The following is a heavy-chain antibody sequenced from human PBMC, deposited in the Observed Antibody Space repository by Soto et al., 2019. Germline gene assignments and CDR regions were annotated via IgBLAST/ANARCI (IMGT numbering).Heavy chain of an antibody. D-gene: IGHD3-9*01. CDR1: AGMMRRGCNY. CDR3: ARGAPLRYVVYFSQLPNVDP. CDR2: IYYSGST. J-gene: IGHJ5*02. V-gene: IGHV4-31*03. Sequence: SEALCHRSSVSAGMMRRGCNYGCRLLQHPGKGLEWIGYIYYSGSTYYHPSLKSRVTISVDTSKNQFSLKLSSVTAADTAVYYCARGAPLRYVVYFSQLPNVDPWG.